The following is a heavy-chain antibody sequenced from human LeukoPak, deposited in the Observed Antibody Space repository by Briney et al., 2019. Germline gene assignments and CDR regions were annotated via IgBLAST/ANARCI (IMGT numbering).Heavy chain of an antibody. V-gene: IGHV3-30*02. CDR2: IRYDGSNK. D-gene: IGHD3-10*01. CDR1: GFTFSSYG. J-gene: IGHJ6*03. Sequence: GGSLRLSCAASGFTFSSYGMHWVRQAPGKGLEWVAFIRYDGSNKYYADSVKGRFTISRDNSKNTLYLQMNSLRAEDTAVYYCAKETSMVRGVIRNYYYYMDVWGKGTTVTISS. CDR3: AKETSMVRGVIRNYYYYMDV.